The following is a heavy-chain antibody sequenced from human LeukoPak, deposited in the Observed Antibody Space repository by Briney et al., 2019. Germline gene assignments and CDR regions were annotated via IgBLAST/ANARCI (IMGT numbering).Heavy chain of an antibody. CDR1: GFTFTSYG. J-gene: IGHJ3*02. V-gene: IGHV3-30*02. CDR3: ARDPNGDYIGAFEI. D-gene: IGHD4-17*01. CDR2: IRFDGSNE. Sequence: PGGSLRLSCAASGFTFTSYGIHWVRQAPGKGLEWVAFIRFDGSNEHYADSVKGRFTISRDNSKNTLYLQMSSLRAEDTAVYYCARDPNGDYIGAFEIWGQGTMVTVSS.